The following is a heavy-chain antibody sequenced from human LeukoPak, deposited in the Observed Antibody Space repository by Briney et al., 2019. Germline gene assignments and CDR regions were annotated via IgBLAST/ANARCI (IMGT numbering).Heavy chain of an antibody. V-gene: IGHV4-4*07. CDR3: ARDPYGVEGKNYFDY. CDR1: GGSITSYD. CDR2: IYSSGGT. J-gene: IGHJ4*02. D-gene: IGHD4-17*01. Sequence: SETLSLTCTVSGGSITSYDWSWIRQPAGKGLEWIGRIYSSGGTKCNPSLKSRVTMSVDTFKSQFSLKLNSVTAADSAVYYCARDPYGVEGKNYFDYWGQGTLVTVSS.